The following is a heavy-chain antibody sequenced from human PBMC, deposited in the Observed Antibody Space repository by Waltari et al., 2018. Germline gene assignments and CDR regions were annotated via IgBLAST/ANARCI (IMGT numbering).Heavy chain of an antibody. V-gene: IGHV4-38-2*01. D-gene: IGHD6-19*01. J-gene: IGHJ5*02. CDR2: IYHSGST. Sequence: QVQLQESGPGLVKPSETLSLTCAVSGYSISSGYYWGWIRQPPGKGLEWIGSIYHSGSTYYNPSRKSRVTISVDTSKNQFSLKLSSVTAADTAVDYCAREIAVAGNENWFDPWGQGTLVTVSS. CDR1: GYSISSGYY. CDR3: AREIAVAGNENWFDP.